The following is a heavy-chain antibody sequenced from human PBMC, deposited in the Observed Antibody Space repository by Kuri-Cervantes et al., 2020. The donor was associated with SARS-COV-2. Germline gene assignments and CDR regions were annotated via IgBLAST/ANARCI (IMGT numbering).Heavy chain of an antibody. D-gene: IGHD6-6*01. Sequence: LSLTCAASGFTFSSYGMHWVRQAPGKGLEWVAVIWYDGSNKYYADSVKGRFTISRDNSKNTLYLQMNSLRAEDTAVYYCARGSNSSSSRWYYYGMDVWGQGTTVTVSS. CDR1: GFTFSSYG. J-gene: IGHJ6*02. CDR3: ARGSNSSSSRWYYYGMDV. V-gene: IGHV3-33*01. CDR2: IWYDGSNK.